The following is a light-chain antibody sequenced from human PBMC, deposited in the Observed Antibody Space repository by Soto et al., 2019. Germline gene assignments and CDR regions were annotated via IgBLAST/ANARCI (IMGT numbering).Light chain of an antibody. V-gene: IGKV1-39*01. CDR2: AAS. CDR3: QQDSSTFFT. Sequence: DIQMTQSPSSLSASVGDRVIITCRASQSIGNNLNWYQQKPERAPKLLIYAASTLQSGVPSRFSGSGSGTEFTLTISSLQPGDFATYYCQQDSSTFFTFGGGTKVEIK. J-gene: IGKJ4*01. CDR1: QSIGNN.